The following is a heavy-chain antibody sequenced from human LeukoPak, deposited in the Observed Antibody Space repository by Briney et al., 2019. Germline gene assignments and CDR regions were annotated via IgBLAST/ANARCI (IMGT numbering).Heavy chain of an antibody. V-gene: IGHV3-23*01. CDR1: GFTFSSYA. J-gene: IGHJ4*02. CDR2: ISGSGGST. D-gene: IGHD1-1*01. Sequence: GGSLRLSCAASGFTFSSYAMSWVRQAPGKGLEWVSAISGSGGSTYYADSVKGRFTISRDNSKNTLYPQMNSLRAEDTAVYYCATRTNWTLDYWGQGTLVTVSS. CDR3: ATRTNWTLDY.